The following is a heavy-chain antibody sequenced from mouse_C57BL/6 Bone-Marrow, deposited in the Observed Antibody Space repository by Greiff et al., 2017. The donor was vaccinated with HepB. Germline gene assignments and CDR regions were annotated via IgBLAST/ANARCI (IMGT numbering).Heavy chain of an antibody. Sequence: EVQRVESGAELVRPGASVKLSCTASGFNIKDDYMHWVKQRPEQGLEWIGWIDPENGDTEYASKFQGKATITADTSSNTAYLQLSSLTSEDTAVYYCTSVITLYYFDYWGQGTTLTVSS. CDR2: IDPENGDT. D-gene: IGHD1-1*01. CDR1: GFNIKDDY. CDR3: TSVITLYYFDY. J-gene: IGHJ2*01. V-gene: IGHV14-4*01.